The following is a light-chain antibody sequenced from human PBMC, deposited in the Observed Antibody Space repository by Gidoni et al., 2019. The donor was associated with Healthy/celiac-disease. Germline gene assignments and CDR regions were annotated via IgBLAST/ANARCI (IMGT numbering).Light chain of an antibody. CDR1: QSISSY. J-gene: IGKJ1*01. Sequence: DIQMTQSPSSLSASVGDRVTITCRASQSISSYLNCYQQKPGKAPKLLIYAASSLQSGVPSSFSGSGSGTDFTLTISSLQPEDFATYYCQQCYSTRTFGQGTKVEIK. CDR2: AAS. CDR3: QQCYSTRT. V-gene: IGKV1-39*01.